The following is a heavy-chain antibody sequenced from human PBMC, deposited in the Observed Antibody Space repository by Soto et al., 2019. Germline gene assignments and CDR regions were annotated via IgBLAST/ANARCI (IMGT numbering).Heavy chain of an antibody. J-gene: IGHJ4*02. CDR2: IWYDGSNK. V-gene: IGHV3-33*01. CDR1: GFTFSSYG. CDR3: AREGLGYCISTSCYAYYFDY. D-gene: IGHD2-2*01. Sequence: PGGSLRLSCAASGFTFSSYGMHWVRQAPGKGLEWVAVIWYDGSNKYYADSVKGRFTISRDNSKNTLYLQMNSLRAEDTAVYYCAREGLGYCISTSCYAYYFDYWGQGTLVTVSS.